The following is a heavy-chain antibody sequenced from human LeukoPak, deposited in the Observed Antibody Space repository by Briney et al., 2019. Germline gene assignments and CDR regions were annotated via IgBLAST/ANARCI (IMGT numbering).Heavy chain of an antibody. CDR2: ISSSSSTI. J-gene: IGHJ4*02. CDR3: ARDPPSRGTRYFDY. D-gene: IGHD3-16*01. Sequence: GTLRLSCAASGFTFSSYSMNWVRQAPGKGLEWVSYISSSSSTIYYADSVKGRFTISRDNAKNSLYLQMNSLRAEDTAVYYCARDPPSRGTRYFDYWGQGTLVTVSS. CDR1: GFTFSSYS. V-gene: IGHV3-48*01.